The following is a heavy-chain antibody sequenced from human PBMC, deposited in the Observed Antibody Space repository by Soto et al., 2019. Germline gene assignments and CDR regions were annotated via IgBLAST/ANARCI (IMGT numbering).Heavy chain of an antibody. CDR3: AKGDWAAY. CDR1: GFTFSTFA. CDR2: IGAHDDGYT. V-gene: IGHV3-23*01. J-gene: IGHJ4*02. Sequence: EVQLLESGGGLVQPGGSLRLSCAASGFTFSTFAMTWVRQGPGKGLEWVSYIGAHDDGYTHYADSVKGRFTVSRDNSKNTLHLQMNSLRADDTAIYYCAKGDWAAYWGPGALVTVSS. D-gene: IGHD3-9*01.